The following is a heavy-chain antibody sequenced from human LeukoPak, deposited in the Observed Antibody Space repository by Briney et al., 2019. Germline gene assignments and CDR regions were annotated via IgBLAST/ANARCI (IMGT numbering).Heavy chain of an antibody. CDR1: GYTFTGYY. J-gene: IGHJ3*02. V-gene: IGHV1-2*02. CDR2: INPNSGGT. CDR3: ARGGKNYWNYLTDAFDI. Sequence: ASVKVSCKASGYTFTGYYMHWVRQAPGQGLEWMGWINPNSGGTNYAQKFQGRVTMTRDTSISTAYMELSRLRSDDTAVYYCARGGKNYWNYLTDAFDIWGQGTMVTVSS. D-gene: IGHD1-7*01.